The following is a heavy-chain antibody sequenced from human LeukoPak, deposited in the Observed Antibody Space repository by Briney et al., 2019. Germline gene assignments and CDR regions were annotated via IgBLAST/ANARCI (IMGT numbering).Heavy chain of an antibody. J-gene: IGHJ3*02. CDR1: GDSVSGYF. CDR3: ARWEVRLNAFEM. CDR2: THHSGNT. Sequence: XETLSLTCIVSGDSVSGYFWNWIRQPPGKGLEWIGYTHHSGNTLYNPSLKSRVTTSVDTSKNQFSLSLSSVTAADTAVYYCARWEVRLNAFEMWGQGTMVTVSS. V-gene: IGHV4-59*02. D-gene: IGHD3-10*01.